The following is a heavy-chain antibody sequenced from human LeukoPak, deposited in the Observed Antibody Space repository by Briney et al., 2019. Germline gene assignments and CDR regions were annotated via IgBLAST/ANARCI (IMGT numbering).Heavy chain of an antibody. CDR1: GFTFTSTA. CDR2: ILVGSGNT. J-gene: IGHJ4*02. V-gene: IGHV1-58*01. Sequence: SVKVSCKASGFTFTSTAVQWVRQARGQRPEWIGWILVGSGNTNYAQMFQERVTLTWDVSTSTAYMVLSSLRSEDTAIYYCASDPPYTSSSAWWGQGTLVTVSS. CDR3: ASDPPYTSSSAW. D-gene: IGHD2-2*01.